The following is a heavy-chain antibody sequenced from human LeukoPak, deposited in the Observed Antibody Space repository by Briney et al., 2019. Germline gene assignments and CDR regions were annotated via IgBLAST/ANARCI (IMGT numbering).Heavy chain of an antibody. CDR2: IYSGGST. Sequence: GGSLRLSCAASGFTVSSNYMSWVRQAPGKGLEWVSVIYSGGSTYYADSVKGRFTISRDNSKNTLYPQMNSLRVEDTAVFYCARDRDSGWALAYWGQGTLVTVSS. D-gene: IGHD6-19*01. CDR3: ARDRDSGWALAY. J-gene: IGHJ4*02. CDR1: GFTVSSNY. V-gene: IGHV3-53*01.